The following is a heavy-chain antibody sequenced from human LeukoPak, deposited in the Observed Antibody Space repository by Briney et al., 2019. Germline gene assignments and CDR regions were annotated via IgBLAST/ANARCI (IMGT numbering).Heavy chain of an antibody. D-gene: IGHD6-6*01. V-gene: IGHV3-53*01. J-gene: IGHJ6*03. CDR3: AKVNSSSFDYYYYMDV. Sequence: GGSLRLSCAASGFTVSNNYMAWVRQAPGKGLEWVSVIYGGGGTYYADSVKGRFTISRDNSKNTLYLQMNSLRAEDTAVYYCAKVNSSSFDYYYYMDVWGKGTTVTVSS. CDR1: GFTVSNNY. CDR2: IYGGGGT.